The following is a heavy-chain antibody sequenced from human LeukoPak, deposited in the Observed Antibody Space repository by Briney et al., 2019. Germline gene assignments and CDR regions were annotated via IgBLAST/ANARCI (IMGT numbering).Heavy chain of an antibody. CDR1: GFTFSSYW. Sequence: PGGSLRLSCAASGFTFSSYWMSWVRQAPGKGLEWVANIKQDGSEKYYVDSVKGRFTISRDNAKNSLYLQMNSLRAEDTAVYYRAREDYGVPYAFDYWGQGTLVTVSS. D-gene: IGHD4-17*01. CDR2: IKQDGSEK. V-gene: IGHV3-7*04. CDR3: AREDYGVPYAFDY. J-gene: IGHJ4*02.